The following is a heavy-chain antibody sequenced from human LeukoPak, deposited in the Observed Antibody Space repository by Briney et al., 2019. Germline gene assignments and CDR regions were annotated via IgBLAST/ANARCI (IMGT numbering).Heavy chain of an antibody. CDR2: ITTSGGDS. V-gene: IGHV3-21*04. D-gene: IGHD5-18*01. CDR1: GFIFSSYA. CDR3: ARASSYGYQFDY. J-gene: IGHJ4*02. Sequence: GGSLRLSCEASGFIFSSYAMNWVRQAPGKGLEWVSSITTSGGDSFYAYSVKGRITISRDNSKNTLYLQMNSLRAEDTAVYYCARASSYGYQFDYWGQGTLVTVSS.